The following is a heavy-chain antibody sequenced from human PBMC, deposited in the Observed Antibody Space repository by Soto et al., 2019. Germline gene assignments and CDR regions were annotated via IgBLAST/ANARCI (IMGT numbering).Heavy chain of an antibody. J-gene: IGHJ6*02. D-gene: IGHD6-13*01. CDR1: GFTFSSYG. V-gene: IGHV3-30*18. Sequence: GGSLRLSCAASGFTFSSYGMHWVRQAPGKGLEWVAVISYDGSNKYYADSVKGRFTISRDNSKNTLYLQMNSLRAEDTAVYYCAKGGAAATENYYYYGMDVWGQGTTVTVSS. CDR3: AKGGAAATENYYYYGMDV. CDR2: ISYDGSNK.